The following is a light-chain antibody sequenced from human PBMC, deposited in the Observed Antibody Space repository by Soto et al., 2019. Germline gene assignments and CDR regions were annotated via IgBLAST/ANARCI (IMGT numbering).Light chain of an antibody. CDR2: DAS. CDR1: QDIRND. V-gene: IGKV1-6*01. J-gene: IGKJ1*01. CDR3: LQDYSFPWT. Sequence: AIQMTQSPSSLSASVGVRVTITCRASQDIRNDLGWYQEKPGRPPRLLIYDASRSNTGVPSRFSGSGSGTVFTLTISSLQPEDFTTYYCLQDYSFPWTFGQGTKVELK.